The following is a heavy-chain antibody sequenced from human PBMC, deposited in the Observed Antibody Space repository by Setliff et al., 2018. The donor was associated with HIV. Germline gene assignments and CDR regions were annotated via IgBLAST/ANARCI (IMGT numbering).Heavy chain of an antibody. CDR1: NGSIYSGSYY. CDR3: ARSLRYFDWSLHY. Sequence: SETLSLTCVVSNGSIYSGSYYWGWIRQPAGKGLEWIGRLYISGSTNYNPSLKSRVTISVDASKKQFSLNLSSVTAADTAVYYCARSLRYFDWSLHYWGQGMLVTVSS. V-gene: IGHV4-61*02. D-gene: IGHD3-9*01. CDR2: LYISGST. J-gene: IGHJ4*02.